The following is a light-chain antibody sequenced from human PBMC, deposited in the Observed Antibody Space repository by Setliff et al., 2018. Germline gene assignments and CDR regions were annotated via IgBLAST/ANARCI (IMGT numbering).Light chain of an antibody. CDR2: EVS. J-gene: IGLJ1*01. CDR3: SSHSSTGTYV. V-gene: IGLV2-14*01. Sequence: SALTQPASVSGSPGQSITISCTGTSSDVGYYNYVSWYQQHPGEAPQLKIYEVSNRPSGVSDRFTGSKSGNTAFLTISGLQAGDEADYYCSSHSSTGTYVFGTGTKVTVL. CDR1: SSDVGYYNY.